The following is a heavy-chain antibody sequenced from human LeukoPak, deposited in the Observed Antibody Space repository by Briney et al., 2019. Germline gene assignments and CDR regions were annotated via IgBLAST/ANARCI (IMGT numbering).Heavy chain of an antibody. CDR3: ARDSKWLVPWFDP. D-gene: IGHD6-19*01. CDR1: GFTFSSYG. Sequence: PGRSLRLSCAASGFTFSSYGMHWVRQAPGKGLEWVAVIWYDGSSKYYADSVKGRFTISRDNSKNTLYLQMNSLRAEDTAVYYCARDSKWLVPWFDPWGQGTLVTVSS. V-gene: IGHV3-33*01. J-gene: IGHJ5*02. CDR2: IWYDGSSK.